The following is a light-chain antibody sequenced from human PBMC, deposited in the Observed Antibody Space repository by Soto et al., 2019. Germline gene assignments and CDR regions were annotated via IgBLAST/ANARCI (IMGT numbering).Light chain of an antibody. CDR2: GAS. V-gene: IGKV3-20*01. CDR1: QSVSSSY. J-gene: IGKJ1*01. CDR3: QQYGKLPRT. Sequence: EIVLTQSPGTLSLSPGERATLSCRASQSVSSSYLAWYQQKPGQAPRLLTFGASRRATGIPDRFSGSGSGTNFTLTISRLEPEDFAVYYCQQYGKLPRTFGQRTKVDI.